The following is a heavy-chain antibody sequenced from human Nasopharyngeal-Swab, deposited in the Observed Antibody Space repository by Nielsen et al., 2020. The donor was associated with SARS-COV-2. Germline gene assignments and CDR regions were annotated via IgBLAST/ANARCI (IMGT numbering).Heavy chain of an antibody. J-gene: IGHJ6*03. CDR1: GFTFSSYD. Sequence: GESLKISCAASGFTFSSYDMHWVRQATGKGLEWVSAIGTAGDTYYPGSVKGRFTISRKNAKNSLYLQMNSLRAGDTAVYYCARGAVAVVPAAMRYYYYYYMDVWGKGTTVTVSS. D-gene: IGHD2-2*01. CDR2: IGTAGDT. CDR3: ARGAVAVVPAAMRYYYYYYMDV. V-gene: IGHV3-13*04.